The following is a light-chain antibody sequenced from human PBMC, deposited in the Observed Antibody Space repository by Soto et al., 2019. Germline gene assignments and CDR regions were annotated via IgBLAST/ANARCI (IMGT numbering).Light chain of an antibody. CDR2: DAS. CDR3: QQHTNWPLT. V-gene: IGKV3-11*01. CDR1: QSVSSF. Sequence: ETALTQSPATLSLSPGEGATLSCRASQSVSSFLAWYQQKPGQAPRLLIYDASNRATGIPARFSGSGSGTDFTLTISSLEPEDFAVYYCQQHTNWPLTFGGGTKVDIK. J-gene: IGKJ4*01.